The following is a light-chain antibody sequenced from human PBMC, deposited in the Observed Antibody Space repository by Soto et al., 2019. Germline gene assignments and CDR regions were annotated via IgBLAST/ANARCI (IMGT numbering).Light chain of an antibody. CDR3: ASWDDRLNGFYV. V-gene: IGLV1-44*01. CDR2: NHN. CDR1: SSNIGRNT. Sequence: QSVLTQPPSLSGTPGQRVIISCSGSSSNIGRNTVNWYQQVPGTAPKVLIYNHNQRPSGVPDRFSGSKSGTSASLAISGLQSEDEADYYCASWDDRLNGFYVFGTGTQLTVL. J-gene: IGLJ1*01.